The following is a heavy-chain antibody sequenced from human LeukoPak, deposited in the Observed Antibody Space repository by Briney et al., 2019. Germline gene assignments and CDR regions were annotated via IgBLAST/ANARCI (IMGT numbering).Heavy chain of an antibody. V-gene: IGHV1-69*05. CDR2: IIPIFGTA. CDR1: GCTFSSYA. Sequence: ASVKVSCKASGCTFSSYAISWVRQAPGQGLEWMGRIIPIFGTADYAQKFQGRVTITTDESTSTAYMELSSLRSEDTAVYYCARVKAVALDYWGQGTLVTVSS. D-gene: IGHD6-19*01. CDR3: ARVKAVALDY. J-gene: IGHJ4*02.